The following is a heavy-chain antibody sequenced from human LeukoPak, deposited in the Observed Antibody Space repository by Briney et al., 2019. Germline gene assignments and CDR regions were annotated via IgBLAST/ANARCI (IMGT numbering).Heavy chain of an antibody. Sequence: GGSLRLSCAASGFTFSSYGMSWVRQAPGKGLEWVSSISSSSSYIYYADSVKGRFTISRDNAKNSLYLQMNSLRAEDTAVYYCARGSTVANYAFDIWGQGTMVTVSS. D-gene: IGHD4-23*01. J-gene: IGHJ3*02. V-gene: IGHV3-21*01. CDR2: ISSSSSYI. CDR1: GFTFSSYG. CDR3: ARGSTVANYAFDI.